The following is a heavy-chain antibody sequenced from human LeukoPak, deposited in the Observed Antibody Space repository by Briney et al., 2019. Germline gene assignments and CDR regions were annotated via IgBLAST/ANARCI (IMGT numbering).Heavy chain of an antibody. D-gene: IGHD6-19*01. CDR2: ISGSGGST. J-gene: IGHJ1*01. CDR3: AIRSGWSIEYFQH. CDR1: GFTFSSYA. Sequence: PGGSLRLSCAASGFTFSSYAMRWVRQAPGKGLEWVSAISGSGGSTYYADSVKGRFTISRDNSKNTLYLQMNSLRAEDTAVYYCAIRSGWSIEYFQHWGQGTLVTVSS. V-gene: IGHV3-23*01.